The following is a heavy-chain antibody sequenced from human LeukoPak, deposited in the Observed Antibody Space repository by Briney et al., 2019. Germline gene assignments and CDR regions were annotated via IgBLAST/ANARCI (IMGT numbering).Heavy chain of an antibody. CDR3: ARADYDSSGYDYFDY. D-gene: IGHD3-22*01. CDR1: GFTFSSYG. CDR2: IWYDGSNK. V-gene: IGHV3-33*01. Sequence: GGSLRLSCAASGFTFSSYGMHWVRQAPGKGLEWVAVIWYDGSNKYYADSVKGRFTISRDNSKNTLYLQMNSLRAEDTAVYYCARADYDSSGYDYFDYWGQGALVTVSS. J-gene: IGHJ4*02.